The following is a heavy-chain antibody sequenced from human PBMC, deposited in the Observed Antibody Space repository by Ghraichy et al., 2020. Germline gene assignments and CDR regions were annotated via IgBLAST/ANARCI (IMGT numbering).Heavy chain of an antibody. Sequence: GESLNISCAASGFNFGAYNMHWIRQAPGKGLEWVAFIRYDGGDQYFADFMKGRVTVSRDNSENTMFLQLNSLRPEDSAVYFCAKDVSHTFDVWGQGAMVIVS. CDR2: IRYDGGDQ. J-gene: IGHJ3*01. V-gene: IGHV3-30*02. CDR1: GFNFGAYN. CDR3: AKDVSHTFDV.